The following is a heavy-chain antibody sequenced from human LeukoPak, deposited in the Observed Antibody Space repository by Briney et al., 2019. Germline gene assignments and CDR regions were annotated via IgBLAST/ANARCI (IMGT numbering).Heavy chain of an antibody. CDR1: GGSISSSNW. Sequence: SETLSLTCAVSGGSISSSNWWSWVRQPPGKGLEWIGQIYHSGSTNYNPSLKSRVAISVDKSKNQFSLNLNSVTAADTAVYYCARAGYYDSSGYYGSYYGMDVWGQGTTVTVSS. CDR3: ARAGYYDSSGYYGSYYGMDV. D-gene: IGHD3-22*01. CDR2: IYHSGST. V-gene: IGHV4-4*02. J-gene: IGHJ6*02.